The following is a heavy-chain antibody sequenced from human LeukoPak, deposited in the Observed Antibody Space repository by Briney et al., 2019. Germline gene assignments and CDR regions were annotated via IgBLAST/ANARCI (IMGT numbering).Heavy chain of an antibody. Sequence: GSLRLSCAASGFTFSSYSMNWVRQPPGKGLEWIGEINHSGSTNYNPSLKSRVTISVDTSKNQFSLKLSSVTAADTAVYYCARGFYGDLTDRDYWGQGTLVTVSS. J-gene: IGHJ4*02. CDR2: INHSGST. D-gene: IGHD4-17*01. V-gene: IGHV4-34*01. CDR1: GFTFSSYS. CDR3: ARGFYGDLTDRDY.